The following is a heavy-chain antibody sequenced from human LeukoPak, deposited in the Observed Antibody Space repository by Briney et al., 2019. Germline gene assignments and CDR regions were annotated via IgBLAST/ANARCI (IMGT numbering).Heavy chain of an antibody. Sequence: GASVKVSCKASGYTFTSYSISWVRQAPGQGLEWMGWISAYNGNTNYAQKLQGRVTMTTDTSTSTAYMELRSLRSDDTAVYYCARDDGVLLWFGELSSLYGMDVWGQGTTVTVSS. V-gene: IGHV1-18*01. D-gene: IGHD3-10*01. CDR2: ISAYNGNT. CDR3: ARDDGVLLWFGELSSLYGMDV. CDR1: GYTFTSYS. J-gene: IGHJ6*02.